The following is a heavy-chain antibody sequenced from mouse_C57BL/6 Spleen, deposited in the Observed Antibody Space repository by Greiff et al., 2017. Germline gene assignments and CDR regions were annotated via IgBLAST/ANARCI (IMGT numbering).Heavy chain of an antibody. D-gene: IGHD1-1*01. V-gene: IGHV1-75*01. CDR1: GYTFTDYY. Sequence: QVQLQQSGPELVKPGASVKISCKASGYTFTDYYINWVKQRPGQGLEWIGWIFPGSGSTYYNEKFNGKATLTVDKSSSTAYMLLSSLTSEDSAVYFCVRCTTVLGWYFDVWGPGTTVTVSS. J-gene: IGHJ1*01. CDR3: VRCTTVLGWYFDV. CDR2: IFPGSGST.